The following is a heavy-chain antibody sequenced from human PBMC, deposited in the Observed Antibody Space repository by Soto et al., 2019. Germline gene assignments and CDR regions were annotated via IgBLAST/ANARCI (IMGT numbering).Heavy chain of an antibody. D-gene: IGHD3-16*01. CDR1: GGTFSSFT. CDR3: ATNGANTRDASNGGYGMAV. J-gene: IGHJ6*02. CDR2: IVPTREIT. Sequence: QGQLVQSVAGVKKPGSSVKVSCKASGGTFSSFTLTWVRQAPGQGLEWLGRIVPTREITNYARRFQGRLTITADKSTGTVYMELSSLRSDDTAVYYCATNGANTRDASNGGYGMAVWGQGTTVSVSS. V-gene: IGHV1-69*02.